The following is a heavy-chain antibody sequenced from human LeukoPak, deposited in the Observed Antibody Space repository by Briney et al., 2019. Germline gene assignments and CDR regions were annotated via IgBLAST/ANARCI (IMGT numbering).Heavy chain of an antibody. Sequence: GGSLRLSCAASGFTFSSYGMHWVRQAPGKGLEWVAFIRYDGSNKYYADSVKGRFTISRDNSKNTLYLQMNSLRAEDTAVYYCAKAAGRYSSGWDFDYWGQGTLVTVSS. D-gene: IGHD6-19*01. CDR1: GFTFSSYG. J-gene: IGHJ4*02. V-gene: IGHV3-30*02. CDR2: IRYDGSNK. CDR3: AKAAGRYSSGWDFDY.